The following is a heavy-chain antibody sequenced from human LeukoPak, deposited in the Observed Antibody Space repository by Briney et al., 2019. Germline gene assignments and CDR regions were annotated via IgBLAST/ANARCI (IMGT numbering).Heavy chain of an antibody. Sequence: SETLSLTCTVSGGSISSYYWSWIRQPPGKGLEWIGYIYYSGSTNYNPSLKSRVTISVDTSKNQFSLKLSSVTAADTAVYYCARIRYYYDSSGYLSPHFDYWGQGTLVTVSS. V-gene: IGHV4-59*08. CDR2: IYYSGST. CDR1: GGSISSYY. D-gene: IGHD3-22*01. J-gene: IGHJ4*02. CDR3: ARIRYYYDSSGYLSPHFDY.